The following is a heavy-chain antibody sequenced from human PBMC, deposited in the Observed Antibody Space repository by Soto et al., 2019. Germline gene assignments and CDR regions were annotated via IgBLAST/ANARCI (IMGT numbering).Heavy chain of an antibody. V-gene: IGHV1-69*01. Sequence: QVQLVQSGAGMKKPGSSVKVSCKASGGTFSRYAISWVRQAPGQGLEWMGGIIPIFGTPKYAQKFQGRVTITADESTSTTYMELSSLRPEDTAIYYCASAAAGYWYFDLWGRGTLVTGSS. CDR3: ASAAAGYWYFDL. CDR1: GGTFSRYA. J-gene: IGHJ2*01. D-gene: IGHD6-13*01. CDR2: IIPIFGTP.